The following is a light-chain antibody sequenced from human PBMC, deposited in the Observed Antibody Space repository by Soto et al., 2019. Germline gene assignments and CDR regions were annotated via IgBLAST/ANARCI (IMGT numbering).Light chain of an antibody. CDR1: SSDIGGYNH. J-gene: IGLJ2*01. V-gene: IGLV2-14*03. CDR3: SSYTNTSPHVI. CDR2: NVS. Sequence: QSVLTQPASVSGSPGQSITISCTGASSDIGGYNHVSWYQQHPGKAPKLIIYNVSHRPSGVSTRFSGSKYGNTASLIIAGLQAEDKADYFCSSYTNTSPHVIFGGGTQLTVL.